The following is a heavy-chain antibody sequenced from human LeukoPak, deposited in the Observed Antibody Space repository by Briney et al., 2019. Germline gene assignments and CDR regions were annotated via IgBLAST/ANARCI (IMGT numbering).Heavy chain of an antibody. J-gene: IGHJ4*02. Sequence: SETLSLTCTVSGGSISSYYWSWIRQPAGKGLEWIGRIYTSGSTNYNPSLKSRVTMSVDTSKNQFSLKLSSVTAADTAVYYCAGVGDSSGYYALDYWGQGTLVTVSS. CDR1: GGSISSYY. D-gene: IGHD3-22*01. CDR3: AGVGDSSGYYALDY. CDR2: IYTSGST. V-gene: IGHV4-4*07.